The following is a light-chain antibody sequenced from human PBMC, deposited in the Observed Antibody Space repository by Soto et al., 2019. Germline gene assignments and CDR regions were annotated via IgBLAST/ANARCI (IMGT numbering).Light chain of an antibody. J-gene: IGKJ1*01. CDR2: GAS. CDR3: QQYGSSPLT. V-gene: IGKV3-20*01. Sequence: EIVLTQSPGTLSLSPGERAALSCRASQSVTRTYLAWYQQRPGQAPRLLIYGASSRATGIPDRFSGSGSGTDFSLTLSRLEPEDFAVYYCQQYGSSPLTFGQGTKVEIK. CDR1: QSVTRTY.